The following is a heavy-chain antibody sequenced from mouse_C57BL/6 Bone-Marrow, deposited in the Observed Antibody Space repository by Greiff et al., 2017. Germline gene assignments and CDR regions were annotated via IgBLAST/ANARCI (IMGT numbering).Heavy chain of an antibody. Sequence: QVQLKESGPGLVQPSQSLSITCTVSGFSLTSYGVHWVRQSPGKGLEWLGVIWSGGSTDYNAAFISRLSISKDNSKSQVFFKMNSLQADDTAIYYCARKDTTVVATRYAMDYWGQGTSVTVSS. CDR2: IWSGGST. D-gene: IGHD1-1*01. CDR3: ARKDTTVVATRYAMDY. V-gene: IGHV2-2*01. J-gene: IGHJ4*01. CDR1: GFSLTSYG.